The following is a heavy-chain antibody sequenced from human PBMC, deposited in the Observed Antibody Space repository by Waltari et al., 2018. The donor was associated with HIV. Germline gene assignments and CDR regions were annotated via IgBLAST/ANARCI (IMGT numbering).Heavy chain of an antibody. D-gene: IGHD2-8*01. CDR1: GFTYSLYW. J-gene: IGHJ3*02. CDR2: IKQDGSEK. V-gene: IGHV3-7*01. CDR3: ARMGLMMYAIGAFDI. Sequence: EVQLVESGGGLVQPGGSLRLSYAASGFTYSLYWMSWVRQAPGKGLEWVANIKQDGSEKHYVDSVKGRFTISRDNAKKSLYLQMNSLRAEDTAVYYCARMGLMMYAIGAFDIWGQGTMVTVSS.